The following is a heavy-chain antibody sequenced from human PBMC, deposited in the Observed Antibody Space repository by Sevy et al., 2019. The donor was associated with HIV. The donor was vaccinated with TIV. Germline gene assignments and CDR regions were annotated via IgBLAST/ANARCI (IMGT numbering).Heavy chain of an antibody. J-gene: IGHJ6*02. CDR3: ARGGGYSYGYYYYYYGMDV. D-gene: IGHD5-18*01. V-gene: IGHV4-34*01. CDR1: GGTFSGYY. Sequence: SETLSLTCAVYGGTFSGYYWSWISQPPGKGLEWIGEINHSGSTNYNPSLKSRVTISVDTSKNQFSLKLSSVTAADTAVYYCARGGGYSYGYYYYYYGMDVWGQGTTVTVSS. CDR2: INHSGST.